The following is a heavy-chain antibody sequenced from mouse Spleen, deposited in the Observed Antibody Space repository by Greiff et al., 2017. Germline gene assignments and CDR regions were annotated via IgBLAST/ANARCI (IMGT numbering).Heavy chain of an antibody. CDR1: GYSFTGYY. CDR3: ARGDSPYYFDY. J-gene: IGHJ2*01. V-gene: IGHV1-42*01. CDR2: INPSTGGT. Sequence: VQLKESGPELVKPGASVKISCKASGYSFTGYYMNWVKQSPEKSLEWIGEINPSTGGTTYNQKFKAKATLTVDKSSSTAYMQLKSLTSEDSAVYYCARGDSPYYFDYWGQGTTLTVSS.